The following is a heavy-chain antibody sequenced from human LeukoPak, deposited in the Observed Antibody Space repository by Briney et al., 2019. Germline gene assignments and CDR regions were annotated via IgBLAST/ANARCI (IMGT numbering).Heavy chain of an antibody. Sequence: GGSLRLSCAASGFTYSTFEMNWVRRAPGKGLEWISYINSGGDTIYYADSVKGRFTVSRDNAKNSLYLQMNSLRAEDTAVYYCASLWELHYWGQGTLVTVSS. CDR3: ASLWELHY. CDR2: INSGGDTI. V-gene: IGHV3-48*03. J-gene: IGHJ4*02. CDR1: GFTYSTFE. D-gene: IGHD1-26*01.